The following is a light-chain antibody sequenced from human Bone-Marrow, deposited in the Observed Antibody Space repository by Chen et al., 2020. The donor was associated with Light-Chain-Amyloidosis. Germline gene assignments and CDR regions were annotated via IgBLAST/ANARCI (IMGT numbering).Light chain of an antibody. CDR2: RNN. CDR3: AAWDGSLSGYV. Sequence: QSVLTQPPSASGTPGQRVTISCSGASSNIGFNYVYWYQHFPGDAPTLLIHRNNQRPSGVPDRFSASKSGTAAFLAIGGLRSEDEADYYCAAWDGSLSGYVFGTGTKVIVL. V-gene: IGLV1-47*01. CDR1: SSNIGFNY. J-gene: IGLJ1*01.